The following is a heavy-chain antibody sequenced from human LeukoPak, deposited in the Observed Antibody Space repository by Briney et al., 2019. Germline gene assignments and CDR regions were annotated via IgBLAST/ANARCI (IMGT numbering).Heavy chain of an antibody. Sequence: SETLSLTCAVHGGSLSGFYWSWIRQPPGKGLEWIGEINHSGTTNYNPSLKSRVTISVDTSKNQFSLKLSSVTAADTAVYYCARARDTDYDYWGQGTLVTVSS. V-gene: IGHV4-34*01. CDR3: ARARDTDYDY. CDR1: GGSLSGFY. D-gene: IGHD5-18*01. J-gene: IGHJ4*02. CDR2: INHSGTT.